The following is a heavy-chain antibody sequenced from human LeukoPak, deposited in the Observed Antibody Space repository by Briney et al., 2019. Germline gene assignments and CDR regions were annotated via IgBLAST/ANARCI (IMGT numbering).Heavy chain of an antibody. CDR2: IYYSGSP. D-gene: IGHD3-3*01. J-gene: IGHJ3*02. V-gene: IGHV4-59*01. CDR3: ARYGYYDFWSGTFDAFDI. CDR1: GGSISSYY. Sequence: PSETLSLTCTVSGGSISSYYWSWIRQPPGKGLEWLGYIYYSGSPNYNPSLKSRVTISVDTSKNQFSLKLSSVTAADTAVYYCARYGYYDFWSGTFDAFDIWGQGTMVTVSS.